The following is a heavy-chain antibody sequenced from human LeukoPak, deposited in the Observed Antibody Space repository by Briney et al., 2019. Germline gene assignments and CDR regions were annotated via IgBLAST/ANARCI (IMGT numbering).Heavy chain of an antibody. J-gene: IGHJ4*02. CDR3: ASSSIAAAGVLLDY. D-gene: IGHD6-13*01. Sequence: SETLSLTCTVSGGSISSGNYYWSWIRQPAGKGLEWIGRIYTSGTTHYNASLKSRVTISVDTSKNQFSLKLSSVTAADTAVYYCASSSIAAAGVLLDYWGQGTLVTVSS. CDR1: GGSISSGNYY. V-gene: IGHV4-61*02. CDR2: IYTSGTT.